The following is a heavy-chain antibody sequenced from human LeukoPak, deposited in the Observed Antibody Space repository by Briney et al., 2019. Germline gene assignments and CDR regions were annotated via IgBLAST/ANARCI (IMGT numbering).Heavy chain of an antibody. J-gene: IGHJ4*02. V-gene: IGHV3-21*01. Sequence: GGCLRLSCAASGFTFSSYSMNWVRQAPGKGLEWVSSISSSSSYIYYADSVKGRFTISRDNAKNSLYLQMNSLRAEDTAVYYCARGIAAAGIHYWGQGTLVTVSS. CDR2: ISSSSSYI. D-gene: IGHD6-13*01. CDR3: ARGIAAAGIHY. CDR1: GFTFSSYS.